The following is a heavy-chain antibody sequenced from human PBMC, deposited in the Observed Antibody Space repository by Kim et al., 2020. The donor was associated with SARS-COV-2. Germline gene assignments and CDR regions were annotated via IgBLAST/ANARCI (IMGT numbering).Heavy chain of an antibody. CDR2: GNT. Sequence: GNTKYSQKFQGRVTISRDTSASTAYMELSGLISEDTAVYYCALLAGDFDYWGQGTLVTVSS. CDR3: ALLAGDFDY. V-gene: IGHV1-3*01. D-gene: IGHD6-19*01. J-gene: IGHJ4*02.